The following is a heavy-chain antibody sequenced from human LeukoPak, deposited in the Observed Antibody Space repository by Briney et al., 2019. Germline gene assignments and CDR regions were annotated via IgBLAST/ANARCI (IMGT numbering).Heavy chain of an antibody. CDR3: ARDSSDYGDPQDAFDI. Sequence: GASVKVSCKASGVTFSSYTISWVRQAPGQGLEWMGRIIPILGIANYAQKFQGRVTITADKSTSTAYMELSSLRSEDTAVYYCARDSSDYGDPQDAFDIWGQGTMVTVSS. CDR1: GVTFSSYT. CDR2: IIPILGIA. V-gene: IGHV1-69*04. D-gene: IGHD4-17*01. J-gene: IGHJ3*02.